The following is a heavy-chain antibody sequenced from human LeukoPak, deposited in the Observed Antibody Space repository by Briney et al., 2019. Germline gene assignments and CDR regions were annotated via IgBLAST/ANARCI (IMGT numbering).Heavy chain of an antibody. J-gene: IGHJ4*02. D-gene: IGHD2-15*01. Sequence: GGSLRLSCVASGFTFSSYWMHWVRHAPGKGLVWVSRIYSDGRSTAYADSVKGRFTISRDNAKNTLYLQMPSLRADDTAVYYCARDQEGYCSGGSCYSSFDYWGQGTLVTVSS. CDR3: ARDQEGYCSGGSCYSSFDY. CDR2: IYSDGRST. V-gene: IGHV3-74*01. CDR1: GFTFSSYW.